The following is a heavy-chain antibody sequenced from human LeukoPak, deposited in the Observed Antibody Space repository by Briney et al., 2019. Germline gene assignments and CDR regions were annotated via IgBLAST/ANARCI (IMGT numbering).Heavy chain of an antibody. CDR3: ARLYGYNFAVSRKYFDY. CDR1: GGSISSSSYY. Sequence: SETLSLTCTVSGGSISSSSYYWGWIRQPPGKGLEWIGSIYYSGSTYYNPSLESRVTISVDMSKNQFSLKLNSVTAADTAVYYCARLYGYNFAVSRKYFDYWGPGTLVTVSS. D-gene: IGHD5-24*01. J-gene: IGHJ4*02. V-gene: IGHV4-39*01. CDR2: IYYSGST.